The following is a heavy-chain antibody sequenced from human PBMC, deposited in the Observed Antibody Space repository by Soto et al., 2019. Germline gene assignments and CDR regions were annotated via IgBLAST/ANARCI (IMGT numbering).Heavy chain of an antibody. D-gene: IGHD2-2*01. CDR1: GGTFSIYA. CDR3: ARSQGSSTSLEIYYYYYYGMDV. V-gene: IGHV1-69*13. CDR2: IIPISETT. J-gene: IGHJ6*02. Sequence: SVKVSCKASGGTFSIYAISWVRQAPGQGLEWMGGIIPISETTNYAQKFQGRVTITADESKSTAYMELSSLRSEDTAVYYCARSQGSSTSLEIYYYYYYGMDVWGQGTTVTVSS.